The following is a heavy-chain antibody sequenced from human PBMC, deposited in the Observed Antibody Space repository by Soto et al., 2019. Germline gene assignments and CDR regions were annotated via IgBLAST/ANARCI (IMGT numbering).Heavy chain of an antibody. CDR3: ARDFAYFDS. V-gene: IGHV4-61*01. CDR1: GGSFKSGSYS. CDR2: VYHTGRT. D-gene: IGHD3-3*01. J-gene: IGHJ4*02. Sequence: QVQLQESGPGLVKPSETLSLTCTVSGGSFKSGSYSWSWIRQPPGKGLEWIGYVYHTGRTSYTPSLKSRVCISMDTSKNQFSLNLDSVTAADTAVYFCARDFAYFDSWGQGTLVTVSS.